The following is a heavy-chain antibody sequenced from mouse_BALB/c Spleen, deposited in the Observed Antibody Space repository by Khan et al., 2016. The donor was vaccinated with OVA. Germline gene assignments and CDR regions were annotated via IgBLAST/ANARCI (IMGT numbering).Heavy chain of an antibody. J-gene: IGHJ2*01. V-gene: IGHV3-2*02. CDR3: ARVYGGDFDY. Sequence: EVKLLESGPDLVKPSQSLSLTCTVTGYSITSDYAWNWIRQFPGNKLEWMGYISYSGHTKYNPSLKSRISITRDTSKNQFFLPLNSVTIEDTATYDCARVYGGDFDYGGQGTTLTVAS. CDR1: GYSITSDYA. D-gene: IGHD1-1*01. CDR2: ISYSGHT.